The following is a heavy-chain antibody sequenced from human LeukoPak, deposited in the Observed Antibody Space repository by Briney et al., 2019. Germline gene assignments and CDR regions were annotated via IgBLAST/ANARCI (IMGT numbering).Heavy chain of an antibody. Sequence: QPGGSLRLSCAASRFTFSHYAMTWVRQAPGKGLEWVSSIRVSGGGTYYADSVKGRFTISRDNSKNTLYLQMNSLRAEDTAVYYCAKEGHYNWYGGYVYYFDYWGQGTLVTVSS. CDR3: AKEGHYNWYGGYVYYFDY. V-gene: IGHV3-23*01. CDR1: RFTFSHYA. CDR2: IRVSGGGT. J-gene: IGHJ4*02. D-gene: IGHD5-12*01.